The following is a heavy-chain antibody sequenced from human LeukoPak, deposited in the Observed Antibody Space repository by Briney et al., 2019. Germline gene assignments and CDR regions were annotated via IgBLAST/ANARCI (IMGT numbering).Heavy chain of an antibody. V-gene: IGHV4-34*12. CDR1: GESFSGYY. CDR2: IIDTGST. J-gene: IGHJ4*02. D-gene: IGHD1-26*01. CDR3: ARRRGGATTIFDY. Sequence: SETLSLTCVVYGESFSGYYWTWIRQPPGKGLEWIGEIIDTGSTKYNSSLKSRVTISVDTSKNEFSLKLSSVTAADTAVYYCARRRGGATTIFDYWGQGTLVTVSS.